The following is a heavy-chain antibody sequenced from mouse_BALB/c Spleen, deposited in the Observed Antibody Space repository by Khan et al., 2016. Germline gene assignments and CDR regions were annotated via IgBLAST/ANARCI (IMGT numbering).Heavy chain of an antibody. J-gene: IGHJ1*01. CDR2: INPDSRTI. CDR1: GFDFSRYW. Sequence: EVKLLESGGGLVQPGGSLKLSCAASGFDFSRYWMSWVRQAPGKGLEWIGEINPDSRTINYTLYLKDKFIIYSDNDKNTLYLQMSKVRSEDTALYYCANTFSYFDRWGPGTTITVTS. V-gene: IGHV4-1*02. CDR3: ANTFSYFDR.